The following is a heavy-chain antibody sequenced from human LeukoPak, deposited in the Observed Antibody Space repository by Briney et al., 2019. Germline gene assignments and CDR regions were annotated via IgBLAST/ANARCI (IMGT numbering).Heavy chain of an antibody. V-gene: IGHV1-24*01. CDR3: ATPGLRNYGMDV. J-gene: IGHJ6*02. CDR1: GYTLTELS. CDR2: FDPEDGET. Sequence: ASVKGSCKVSGYTLTELSMHGVRQAPGKGLEWMGGFDPEDGETIYAQKFQGRVTMTEDTSTDTAYMELSSLRSEDTAVYYCATPGLRNYGMDVWGQGTTVTVSS.